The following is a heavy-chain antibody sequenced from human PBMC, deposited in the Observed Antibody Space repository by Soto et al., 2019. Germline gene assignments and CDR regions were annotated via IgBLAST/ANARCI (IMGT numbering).Heavy chain of an antibody. V-gene: IGHV4-59*01. J-gene: IGHJ3*02. D-gene: IGHD3-10*01. CDR1: GGSISSYY. CDR2: IYYSGST. CDR3: ARLSSSGRYLDAFEI. Sequence: SETLSLTCTVSGGSISSYYWSWIRQPPGKGLEWIGYIYYSGSTNYNPSLKSRVTISVDTSKNQFSLKLSSVTAADTAVYYCARLSSSGRYLDAFEIWGQGTMVTVSS.